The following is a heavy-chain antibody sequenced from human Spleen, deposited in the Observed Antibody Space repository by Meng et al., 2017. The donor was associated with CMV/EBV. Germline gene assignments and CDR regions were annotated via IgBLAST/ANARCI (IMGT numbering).Heavy chain of an antibody. Sequence: KASGYTFTDYYMHWVRQAPGQGLEWMGWINPNSGVTYYAQKFQGRVTMTRDTSISTAYLDLSRLRSDDTANYYCARDAVLTRDPEFDYWGQGTLVTVSS. CDR3: ARDAVLTRDPEFDY. J-gene: IGHJ4*02. D-gene: IGHD4-23*01. CDR1: GYTFTDYY. V-gene: IGHV1-2*02. CDR2: INPNSGVT.